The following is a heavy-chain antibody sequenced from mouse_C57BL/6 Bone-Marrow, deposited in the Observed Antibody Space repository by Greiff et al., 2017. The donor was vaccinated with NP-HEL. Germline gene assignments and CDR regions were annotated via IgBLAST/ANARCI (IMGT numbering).Heavy chain of an antibody. V-gene: IGHV14-4*01. CDR2: IDPENGDT. Sequence: EVQLQESGAELVRPGASVKLSCTASGFNIKDDYMHWVKQRPEQGLEWIGWIDPENGDTEYASKFQGKATITADTSSNTAYLQLSSLTSEDAAVYYCTFYYGFYFDYWGQGTTLTVSS. CDR1: GFNIKDDY. CDR3: TFYYGFYFDY. D-gene: IGHD2-2*01. J-gene: IGHJ2*01.